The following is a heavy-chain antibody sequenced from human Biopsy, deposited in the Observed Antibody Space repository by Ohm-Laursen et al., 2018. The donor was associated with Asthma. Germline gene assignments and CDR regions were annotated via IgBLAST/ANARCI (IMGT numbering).Heavy chain of an antibody. Sequence: ASVKASCKTSGYTFNSAGITWARQAPGQGLEWMGWTSVYNGNTKVTQKLQDRVTMITDTSTSTAYMELRSLRSDDTAVYFCARAVDYSHYYGIDVWGQGTTVTVS. CDR1: GYTFNSAG. CDR2: TSVYNGNT. D-gene: IGHD3-10*01. CDR3: ARAVDYSHYYGIDV. J-gene: IGHJ6*02. V-gene: IGHV1-18*01.